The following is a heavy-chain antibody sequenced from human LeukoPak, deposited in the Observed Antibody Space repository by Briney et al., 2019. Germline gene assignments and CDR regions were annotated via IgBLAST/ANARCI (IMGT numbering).Heavy chain of an antibody. D-gene: IGHD4-17*01. CDR3: VKPGPDFGDLPSEYYFDF. Sequence: PGGSLRLSWAASGFSFSSYAMHWVRQAPGEGLEWVAVIWYDGSNQYYADSVGGRFTVSRDNSKNTLHLQMNSLRAEDTAAYYCVKPGPDFGDLPSEYYFDFWGQGTLVTVSS. J-gene: IGHJ4*02. V-gene: IGHV3-33*06. CDR2: IWYDGSNQ. CDR1: GFSFSSYA.